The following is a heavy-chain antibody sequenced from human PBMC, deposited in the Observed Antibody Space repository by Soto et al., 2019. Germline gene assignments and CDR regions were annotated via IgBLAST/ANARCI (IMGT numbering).Heavy chain of an antibody. CDR2: ISSNGVGT. CDR3: ARRARPDFYYMDV. D-gene: IGHD6-6*01. Sequence: PGGSLRLSCAASGFPLSGYVMGWIRQAPGKGLEYVSGISSNGVGTYYANSVQGRFTISRDNSKNTVYLQMGSLRPEDMAVYYYARRARPDFYYMDVWGKGTTVTVSS. J-gene: IGHJ6*03. V-gene: IGHV3-64*01. CDR1: GFPLSGYV.